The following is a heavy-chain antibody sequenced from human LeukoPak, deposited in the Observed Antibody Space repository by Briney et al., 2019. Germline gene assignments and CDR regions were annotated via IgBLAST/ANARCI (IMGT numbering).Heavy chain of an antibody. V-gene: IGHV4-61*02. Sequence: KPSETLSLTCTVSGGSISSGSYYWSWIRQPAGKGLEWIGRIYTSGSTNYNPSLKSRVTISVDTSKNQFSLKLSSVTAADTAVYYCARDRPYDYGNFHSYYFDYWGQGTLVTVSS. J-gene: IGHJ4*02. CDR2: IYTSGST. CDR3: ARDRPYDYGNFHSYYFDY. D-gene: IGHD4-11*01. CDR1: GGSISSGSYY.